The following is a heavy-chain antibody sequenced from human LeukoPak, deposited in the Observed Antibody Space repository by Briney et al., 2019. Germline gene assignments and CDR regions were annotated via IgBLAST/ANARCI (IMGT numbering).Heavy chain of an antibody. J-gene: IGHJ4*02. CDR2: IYSGGST. D-gene: IGHD6-13*01. CDR1: GFTVSSNY. V-gene: IGHV3-66*02. Sequence: GGSLRLSCAASGFTVSSNYMSWVRQAPGKGLEWVSVIYSGGSTYYADSVKGRFTISRDNSKKTLYLQMNSLRAEDTAVYYCARRGYSSSWHPFDYWGQGTLVTVSS. CDR3: ARRGYSSSWHPFDY.